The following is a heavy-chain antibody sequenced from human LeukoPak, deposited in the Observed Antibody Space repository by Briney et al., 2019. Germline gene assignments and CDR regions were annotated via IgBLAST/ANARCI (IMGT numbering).Heavy chain of an antibody. V-gene: IGHV1-18*01. CDR1: GYTFTSYG. D-gene: IGHD1-1*01. Sequence: GASVKVSCKASGYTFTSYGISWVRPAPGQGLEWMGWISAYNGNTNYAQKLQGRVTMTTDTSTSTAYMELRSLRSDDTAVYYCVTSPPGIDYYYGMDVWGQGTTVTVSS. J-gene: IGHJ6*02. CDR3: VTSPPGIDYYYGMDV. CDR2: ISAYNGNT.